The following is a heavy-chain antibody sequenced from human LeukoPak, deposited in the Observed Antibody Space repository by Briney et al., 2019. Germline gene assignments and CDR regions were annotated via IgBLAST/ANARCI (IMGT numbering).Heavy chain of an antibody. CDR3: TKAPSRYYFDY. D-gene: IGHD2-2*01. Sequence: GGSLRLSCAASGFTFSSYAMSWVRRAPGKGLEWVAYINQDGREKYYVDSVKGRFTISRDNAKNSVYLQMDSLRAEDTAVYHCTKAPSRYYFDYWGLGTLVTVS. CDR2: INQDGREK. CDR1: GFTFSSYA. J-gene: IGHJ4*02. V-gene: IGHV3-7*05.